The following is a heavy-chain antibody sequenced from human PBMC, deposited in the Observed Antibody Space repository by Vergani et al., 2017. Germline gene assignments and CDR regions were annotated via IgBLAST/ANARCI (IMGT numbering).Heavy chain of an antibody. CDR3: ARGLLWFGDDASGAFDI. Sequence: QVQLVQSGAEVKKPGSSVKVSCKASGGTFSSYAISWVRQAPGQGLEWKGGIIPIFGTANYAQKFQGRVTITADESTSTAYMELSSLRSEDTAVYYCARGLLWFGDDASGAFDIWGQGTMVTVSS. V-gene: IGHV1-69*01. J-gene: IGHJ3*02. CDR1: GGTFSSYA. D-gene: IGHD3-10*01. CDR2: IIPIFGTA.